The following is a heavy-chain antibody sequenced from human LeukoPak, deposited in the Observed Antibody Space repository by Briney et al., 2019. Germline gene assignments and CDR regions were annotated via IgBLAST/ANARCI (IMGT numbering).Heavy chain of an antibody. CDR1: GFTFSSYW. CDR3: ARVRYFDWFSDAFDI. D-gene: IGHD3-9*01. CDR2: IKQDGSEK. J-gene: IGHJ3*02. V-gene: IGHV3-7*01. Sequence: GGSLRLSCAASGFTFSSYWMSWVRQAPGKGLEWVANIKQDGSEKYYVDSVKGRFTISRDNAKNSLYLQMNSLRAEDTAVYYCARVRYFDWFSDAFDIWGQGTMVTVSS.